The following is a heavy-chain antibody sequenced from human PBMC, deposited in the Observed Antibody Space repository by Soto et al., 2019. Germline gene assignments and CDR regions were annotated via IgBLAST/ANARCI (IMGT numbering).Heavy chain of an antibody. D-gene: IGHD3-9*01. J-gene: IGHJ5*02. V-gene: IGHV1-8*01. Sequence: ASVNVSCKASGYTFTSYDINWVRQATGQGLEWMGWMKSNSGDTGYAQKFQGRVTMTRDTSINTAYMELSNLKSEDTAVYYCARVNYDILTSPNWFDPWGQGTPVTVSS. CDR3: ARVNYDILTSPNWFDP. CDR2: MKSNSGDT. CDR1: GYTFTSYD.